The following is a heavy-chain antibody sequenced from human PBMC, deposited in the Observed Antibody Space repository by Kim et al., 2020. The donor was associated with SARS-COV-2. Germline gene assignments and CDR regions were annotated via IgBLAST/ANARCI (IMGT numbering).Heavy chain of an antibody. V-gene: IGHV4-59*01. CDR1: GGSISSYY. Sequence: SETLSLTCTVSGGSISSYYWSWIRQPPGKGLEWIGYIYYSGSTNYNPSLKSRVTISVDTSKNQIALKLSSVTAADTAVYYCARSSGITIFGVVRAFGYMDVWGKGTTVTVSS. J-gene: IGHJ6*03. CDR2: IYYSGST. D-gene: IGHD3-3*01. CDR3: ARSSGITIFGVVRAFGYMDV.